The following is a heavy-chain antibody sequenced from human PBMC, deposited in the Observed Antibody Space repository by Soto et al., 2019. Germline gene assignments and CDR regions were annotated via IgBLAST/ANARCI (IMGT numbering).Heavy chain of an antibody. CDR2: IDPSDSYT. D-gene: IGHD6-6*01. Sequence: PGESLKISCKGSGYSFTSYWISWLRQMPGKGLEWRGRIDPSDSYTNYSPSFQGHVTISADKSISTAYLQWSSLKASDTAMYYCARQEYSSSSPLAYYYYYGMDVWGQGTTVTVSS. J-gene: IGHJ6*02. CDR1: GYSFTSYW. CDR3: ARQEYSSSSPLAYYYYYGMDV. V-gene: IGHV5-10-1*01.